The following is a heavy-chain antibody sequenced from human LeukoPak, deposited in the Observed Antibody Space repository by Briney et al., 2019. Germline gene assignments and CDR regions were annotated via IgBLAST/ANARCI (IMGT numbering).Heavy chain of an antibody. CDR3: ATDSYVSGSYYRLFY. D-gene: IGHD3-10*01. Sequence: GGSLRLSCAASGFTFSSYEMNWVRQAPGKGLEWVSYISSTGSTIYYADSVKGRFTISRDNAKNTLYLQMNNLRAEDTAIYYCATDSYVSGSYYRLFYWGQGTLVTVSS. J-gene: IGHJ4*02. CDR1: GFTFSSYE. CDR2: ISSTGSTI. V-gene: IGHV3-48*03.